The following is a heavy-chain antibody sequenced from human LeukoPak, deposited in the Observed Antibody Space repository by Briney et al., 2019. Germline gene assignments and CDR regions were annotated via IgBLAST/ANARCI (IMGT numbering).Heavy chain of an antibody. D-gene: IGHD3-3*01. CDR1: GGTFSSYA. V-gene: IGHV1-69*05. J-gene: IGHJ3*02. CDR2: IIPIFGTA. CDR3: ARPEYYDDAFDI. Sequence: ASVKVSCKASGGTFSSYAISWVRQAPGQGLEWMGGIIPIFGTANCAQKFQGRVTITTDESTSTAYMELSSLRSEDTAVYYCARPEYYDDAFDIWGQGTMVTVSS.